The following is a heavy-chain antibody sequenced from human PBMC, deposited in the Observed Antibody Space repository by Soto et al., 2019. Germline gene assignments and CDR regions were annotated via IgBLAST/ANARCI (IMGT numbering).Heavy chain of an antibody. V-gene: IGHV3-33*01. CDR2: IFYDGSHK. Sequence: QPGGSLRLSCTASGFAFSDYGMHWVRQAPGKGLEWVAIIFYDGSHKYYADSVKGRFTISRDNSRNTVELQMNSLRAEDTATYFCARRRSTVTTPWFYHGMDVWGRGTTVTSP. CDR1: GFAFSDYG. D-gene: IGHD4-17*01. CDR3: ARRRSTVTTPWFYHGMDV. J-gene: IGHJ6*02.